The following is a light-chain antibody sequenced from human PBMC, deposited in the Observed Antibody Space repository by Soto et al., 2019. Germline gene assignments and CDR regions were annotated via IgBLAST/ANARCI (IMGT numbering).Light chain of an antibody. CDR3: QQYSSYSAFT. Sequence: DIQMTQSPSTVSASVGDRVIITCRASQSISSWLAWYQQKSGTAPKLLIYKASSLHSGVPSRFSGSGSGTEFTLTISSLQPDDFATYYCQQYSSYSAFTFGPGTTVDVK. CDR2: KAS. CDR1: QSISSW. J-gene: IGKJ3*01. V-gene: IGKV1-5*03.